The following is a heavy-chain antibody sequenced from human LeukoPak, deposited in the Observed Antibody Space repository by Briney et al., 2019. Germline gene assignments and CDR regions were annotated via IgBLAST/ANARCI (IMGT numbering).Heavy chain of an antibody. V-gene: IGHV1-18*01. CDR3: ARDVFSYYYDSSGYPPFDY. CDR1: GYTFTSYG. D-gene: IGHD3-22*01. Sequence: GASVKVSCKASGYTFTSYGISWVRQAPGQGLEWMGCISAYNGNTNYAQKLQGRVTMTTDTSTSTAYMELRSLRSDDTAVYYCARDVFSYYYDSSGYPPFDYWGQGTLVTVSS. CDR2: ISAYNGNT. J-gene: IGHJ4*02.